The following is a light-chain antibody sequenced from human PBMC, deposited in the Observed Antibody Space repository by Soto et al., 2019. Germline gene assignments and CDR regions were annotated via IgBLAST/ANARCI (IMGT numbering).Light chain of an antibody. Sequence: DIPMTQSPSSVSASVGDSVTITCRASQAINSWLAWYQQRPGRAPKLLIYAASNLQSGVPSRFTGHGSGTDFTLTIRSLQPEDFATYYCQQSSHFPLTFGGGTRVDI. CDR3: QQSSHFPLT. CDR2: AAS. J-gene: IGKJ4*01. CDR1: QAINSW. V-gene: IGKV1-12*01.